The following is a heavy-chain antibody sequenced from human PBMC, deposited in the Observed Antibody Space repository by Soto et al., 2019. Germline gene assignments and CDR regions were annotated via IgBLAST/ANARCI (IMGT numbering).Heavy chain of an antibody. CDR3: AGSPTVTTFRRFDY. V-gene: IGHV1-69*13. CDR1: GGTFSSYA. J-gene: IGHJ4*02. D-gene: IGHD4-17*01. Sequence: GASVKVSCKDSGGTFSSYAISWVRQAPGQGLEWMGGIIPIFGTANYAQKFQGRVTITADESTSTAYMELSSLRSEDTAVYYCAGSPTVTTFRRFDYWGQGTLVTVSS. CDR2: IIPIFGTA.